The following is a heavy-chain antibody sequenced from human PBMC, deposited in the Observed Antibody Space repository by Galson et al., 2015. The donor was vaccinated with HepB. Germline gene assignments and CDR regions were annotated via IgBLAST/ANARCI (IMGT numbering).Heavy chain of an antibody. J-gene: IGHJ3*02. Sequence: SCAASGFTFSNAWMSWVRQAPGKGLEWVGRIKSKTDGGTTNYAAPVKGRFTISRDDSKNTLFLQMNSLKTEDTAVYYCTTVRITRDCSSTRCYTSHAFDIWGQGTMVTVSS. CDR3: TTVRITRDCSSTRCYTSHAFDI. D-gene: IGHD2-2*02. V-gene: IGHV3-15*01. CDR2: IKSKTDGGTT. CDR1: GFTFSNAW.